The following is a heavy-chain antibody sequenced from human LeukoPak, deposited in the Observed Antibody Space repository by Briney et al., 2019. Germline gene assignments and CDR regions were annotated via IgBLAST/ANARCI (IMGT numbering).Heavy chain of an antibody. CDR1: GFTISGDA. Sequence: GGSLRLSCTASGFTISGDAMHWIRQAPGKGLQWVADISFDGTNKNYADSVKGRFTISRDNSKNTLFLQMNSLTTDDTALFYCARETHDALDLWGPGTLATVSS. J-gene: IGHJ3*01. V-gene: IGHV3-30*04. CDR2: ISFDGTNK. CDR3: ARETHDALDL.